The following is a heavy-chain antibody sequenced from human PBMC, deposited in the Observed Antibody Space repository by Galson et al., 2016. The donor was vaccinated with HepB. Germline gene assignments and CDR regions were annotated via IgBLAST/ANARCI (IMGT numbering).Heavy chain of an antibody. CDR3: AKEGGGYCTSTLGHPNRFDP. V-gene: IGHV1-18*01. CDR2: ISVYNGNT. D-gene: IGHD2-2*01. J-gene: IGHJ5*02. Sequence: SVKVSCKASGYTFSNYGISLVRQAPGQGLEWMGWISVYNGNTNYAQKIRGRVTLTTDTSTSKAYMELTSLRSDDTAVYYCAKEGGGYCTSTLGHPNRFDPWGQGTLVTVSS. CDR1: GYTFSNYG.